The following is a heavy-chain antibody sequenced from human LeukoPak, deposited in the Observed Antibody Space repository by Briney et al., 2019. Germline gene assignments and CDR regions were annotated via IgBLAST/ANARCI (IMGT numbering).Heavy chain of an antibody. V-gene: IGHV3-7*01. CDR2: IKQDGSEK. CDR3: ARIVVAVTAIGLDAFDI. D-gene: IGHD2-21*02. CDR1: GFTFSSYW. Sequence: PGGSLRLSCAASGFTFSSYWMSWVRQAPGKGLEWVANIKQDGSEKYYVDSVKGRFTISRDNAKNSLYLQMNSLRAEDTAVYYCARIVVAVTAIGLDAFDIRGQGTMVTVSS. J-gene: IGHJ3*02.